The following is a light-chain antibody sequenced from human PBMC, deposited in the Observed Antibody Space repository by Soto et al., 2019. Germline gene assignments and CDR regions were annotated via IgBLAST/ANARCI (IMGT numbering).Light chain of an antibody. V-gene: IGKV1-9*01. Sequence: DIQMTQSPSSLSASVGDRVTIICRASQSISNYLTWYLQKPGKAPKLLIYAASTLQSGVPSRFSGSGSGTDFTLTISSLQPEDFATYHCQQLNSYPFTFGGGTKVEI. CDR3: QQLNSYPFT. J-gene: IGKJ4*01. CDR2: AAS. CDR1: QSISNY.